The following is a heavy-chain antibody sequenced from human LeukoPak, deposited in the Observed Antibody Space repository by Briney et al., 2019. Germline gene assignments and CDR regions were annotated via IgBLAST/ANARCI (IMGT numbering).Heavy chain of an antibody. J-gene: IGHJ6*04. D-gene: IGHD6-19*01. V-gene: IGHV4-59*01. CDR3: ARATSQWRVQDGMDV. CDR1: GGSISSYY. Sequence: SETLSLTCTVSGGSISSYYWSWIRQPPGKGLEWIGYIYYSGSTNYNPSLKSRVTISVDTSKNQFSLKLSSVTAADTAVYYCARATSQWRVQDGMDVWGKGTTVTVSS. CDR2: IYYSGST.